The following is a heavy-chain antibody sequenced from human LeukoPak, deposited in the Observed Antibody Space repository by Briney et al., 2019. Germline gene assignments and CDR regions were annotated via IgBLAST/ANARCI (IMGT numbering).Heavy chain of an antibody. V-gene: IGHV3-11*04. J-gene: IGHJ6*02. CDR2: ISSSGSTI. CDR1: GFTFSDYY. Sequence: TGGSLRLSCAASGFTFSDYYMSWIRQAPGKGLEWVSYISSSGSTIYYADSVKGRFTISRDNAKNSLYLQMNSLRAEDTAVYYCARVLSYDFWSGYYQGYYYGMDVWGQGTTVTVSS. CDR3: ARVLSYDFWSGYYQGYYYGMDV. D-gene: IGHD3-3*01.